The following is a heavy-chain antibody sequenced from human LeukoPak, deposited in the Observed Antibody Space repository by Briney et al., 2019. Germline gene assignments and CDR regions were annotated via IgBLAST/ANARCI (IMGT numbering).Heavy chain of an antibody. V-gene: IGHV4-30-4*01. Sequence: KPSQTLSLTCIVSGGSISSGDYYWSWIRQPPGKGLEWIAYMYYSGSTYYNPSLKSRVTMSADTSKNQLSLELSSVTAADTAVYYCARPYYYDSRIDPWGQGILVTVSS. CDR2: MYYSGST. CDR1: GGSISSGDYY. J-gene: IGHJ5*02. D-gene: IGHD3-22*01. CDR3: ARPYYYDSRIDP.